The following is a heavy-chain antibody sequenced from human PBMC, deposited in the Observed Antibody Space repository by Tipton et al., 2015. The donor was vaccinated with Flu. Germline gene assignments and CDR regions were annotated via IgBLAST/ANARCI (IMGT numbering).Heavy chain of an antibody. Sequence: SLRLSCAASGFTFSSYWMSWVRQAPGKGLEWVANIKQDGSEKHYVDSVKGRFTISRDNAKNSLFLQMISLRAEDTAVYYCAGKNALFNWGQGTLVTVSS. V-gene: IGHV3-7*01. J-gene: IGHJ4*02. CDR1: GFTFSSYW. CDR2: IKQDGSEK. D-gene: IGHD1-1*01. CDR3: AGKNALFN.